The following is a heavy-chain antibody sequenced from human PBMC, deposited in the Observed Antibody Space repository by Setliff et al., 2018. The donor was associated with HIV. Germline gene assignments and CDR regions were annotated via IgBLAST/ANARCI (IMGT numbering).Heavy chain of an antibody. CDR1: DASYSGTNHY. Sequence: PSETLSLTCTLSDASYSGTNHYWGWIRQPPGKGLEWIGSIDDSGMTYHSPSLRSRVTSSVDPSKIQFSLKLSSVAAADTAVYYCVRQAFYYASGTYSHFYMDVWGKGIAVTVS. D-gene: IGHD3-10*01. J-gene: IGHJ6*03. CDR3: VRQAFYYASGTYSHFYMDV. V-gene: IGHV4-39*01. CDR2: IDDSGMT.